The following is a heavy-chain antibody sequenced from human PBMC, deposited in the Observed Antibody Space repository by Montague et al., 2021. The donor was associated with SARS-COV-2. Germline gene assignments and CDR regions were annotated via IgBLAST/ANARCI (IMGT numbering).Heavy chain of an antibody. J-gene: IGHJ3*02. D-gene: IGHD3-22*01. CDR1: GFSLSTSGVG. Sequence: PPLGKPTQTLTLTCTFSGFSLSTSGVGVGWIRQPPGKALEWLALIYWDDDKRYSPSLKSRLTITKDTSKNQVVLTMTNMDPVDTATYYCAHDRVTMIVVAKADAFDIWGQGTMVTVSS. CDR3: AHDRVTMIVVAKADAFDI. V-gene: IGHV2-5*02. CDR2: IYWDDDK.